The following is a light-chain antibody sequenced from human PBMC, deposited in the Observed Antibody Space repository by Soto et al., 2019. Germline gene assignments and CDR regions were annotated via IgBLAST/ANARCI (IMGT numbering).Light chain of an antibody. CDR2: DVS. CDR1: SSDVGAYNS. J-gene: IGLJ1*01. CDR3: SSSTTSSPLV. Sequence: QSALTQPASVSGSPGQSITISCTGTSSDVGAYNSVAWYQHNPGKAPKLMIYDVSNRPSGVSSRFSGSKSANTASLSISGLQADDEAAYYCSSSTTSSPLVFGTGTKVTVL. V-gene: IGLV2-14*01.